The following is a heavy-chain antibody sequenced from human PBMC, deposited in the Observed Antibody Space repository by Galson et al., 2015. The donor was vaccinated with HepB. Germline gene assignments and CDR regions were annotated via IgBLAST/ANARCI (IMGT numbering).Heavy chain of an antibody. CDR1: GFTFSSYG. J-gene: IGHJ4*02. V-gene: IGHV3-33*01. Sequence: SLRLSCAASGFTFSSYGMHWVRQAPGKGLEWMGVIWYDGSNKYYADSVKGRFTISRDNSKNTLFLQMNSLRVEDTGTYYCARDRGFHSDSPAYWGQGTMVIDS. CDR2: IWYDGSNK. D-gene: IGHD1-26*01. CDR3: ARDRGFHSDSPAY.